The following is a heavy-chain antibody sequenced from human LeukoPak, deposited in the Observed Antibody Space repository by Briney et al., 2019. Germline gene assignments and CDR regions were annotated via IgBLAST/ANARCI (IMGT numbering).Heavy chain of an antibody. CDR3: ARDFDWPYSNGFDI. D-gene: IGHD3-9*01. J-gene: IGHJ3*02. V-gene: IGHV1-2*02. CDR1: GYTFSGYY. CDR2: INPNSGGT. Sequence: ASVKVSCKASGYTFSGYYMHWVRQAPGQGLEWMGWINPNSGGTNYAQKFQGRVTMTRDTSISTAYMDLSRLRSDDTAVYYCARDFDWPYSNGFDIWGQGTMVTVSS.